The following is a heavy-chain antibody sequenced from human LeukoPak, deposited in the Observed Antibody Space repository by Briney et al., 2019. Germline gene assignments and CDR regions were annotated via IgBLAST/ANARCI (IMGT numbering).Heavy chain of an antibody. CDR3: AKGRNYDFWSGTDNYFDY. V-gene: IGHV3-30*02. Sequence: GGSLRLSCAASGLSVSTHGMHWVRQAPGKGLEWVAVIWYDGTNKYYADSVKGRFTISRDNSKNSLYLQMNSLRAEDMALYYCAKGRNYDFWSGTDNYFDYWGQGTLVTVSS. CDR1: GLSVSTHG. J-gene: IGHJ4*02. D-gene: IGHD3-3*01. CDR2: IWYDGTNK.